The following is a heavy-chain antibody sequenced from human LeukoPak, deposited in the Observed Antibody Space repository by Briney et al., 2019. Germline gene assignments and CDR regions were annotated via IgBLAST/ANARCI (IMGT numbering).Heavy chain of an antibody. CDR1: GFTVSSNY. CDR2: IYSGGST. V-gene: IGHV3-53*01. J-gene: IGHJ3*02. D-gene: IGHD6-19*01. CDR3: ARQYSGWYGWRAFDI. Sequence: GGSLRLSCAASGFTVSSNYMSWVRQAPGKGLEWVSVIYSGGSTYYADSVKGRFTISRDNSKNTLYLQMNSLRAEDTAVYYCARQYSGWYGWRAFDIWGQGTMVTVSS.